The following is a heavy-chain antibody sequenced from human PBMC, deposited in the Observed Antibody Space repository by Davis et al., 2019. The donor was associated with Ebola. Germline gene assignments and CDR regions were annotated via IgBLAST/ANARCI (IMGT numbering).Heavy chain of an antibody. Sequence: VKVSCKASGYTFTDFLMHWVRQAPGQGLEWMGLIDPSIGNTSLAQKFQGRVTLTRDTSTSTVHMDLSSLKSEDTAIYYCASGEFVDFWGQGTLVTVSS. V-gene: IGHV1-46*01. CDR3: ASGEFVDF. CDR2: IDPSIGNT. J-gene: IGHJ4*02. D-gene: IGHD3-10*01. CDR1: GYTFTDFL.